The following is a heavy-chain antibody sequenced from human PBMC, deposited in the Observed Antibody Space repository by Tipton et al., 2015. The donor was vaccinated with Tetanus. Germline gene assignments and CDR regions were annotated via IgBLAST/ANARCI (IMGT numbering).Heavy chain of an antibody. J-gene: IGHJ6*02. CDR3: ARPSDKLRDYGMDV. V-gene: IGHV3-11*01. CDR1: GFTFNDYY. D-gene: IGHD6-6*01. Sequence: SLRLSCAPSGFTFNDYYMGWFRQAPGKGLEWVSYITNTGSSAFYADSVKGRFTISRDNAQQSLFLQMNNLVAEGTAVYYCARPSDKLRDYGMDVWGQGTTVTVSS. CDR2: ITNTGSSA.